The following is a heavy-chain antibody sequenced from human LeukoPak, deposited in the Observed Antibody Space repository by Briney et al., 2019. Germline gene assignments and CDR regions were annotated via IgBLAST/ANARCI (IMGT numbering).Heavy chain of an antibody. D-gene: IGHD3-3*01. J-gene: IGHJ4*02. CDR1: GFTFSSSG. Sequence: AGGSLRLSCAASGFTFSSSGMHWVRQAPGKGLEWVAFIRFDGSNKYYADSVKGRFTISRDNSKNTLYLQMNSLRAEDAAVYYCAKDYDFWSGYYSQPGGYFDYWGRGTLVTVSS. CDR2: IRFDGSNK. V-gene: IGHV3-30*02. CDR3: AKDYDFWSGYYSQPGGYFDY.